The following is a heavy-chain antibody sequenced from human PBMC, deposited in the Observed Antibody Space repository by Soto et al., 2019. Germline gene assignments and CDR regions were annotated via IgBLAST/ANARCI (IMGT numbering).Heavy chain of an antibody. V-gene: IGHV1-69*01. D-gene: IGHD3-16*01. CDR3: ARDPAGGPHYSYYCMDV. J-gene: IGHJ6*02. CDR1: GGTFSSYA. Sequence: QVQLVQSGAEVKKPGSSVKVSCKASGGTFSSYAISWVRQAPGQGLEWMGGIIPIFGTANYAQKFQGRVTITADESTSTAYMELSSLRSEDTAVYHCARDPAGGPHYSYYCMDVWGQGTTVTVSS. CDR2: IIPIFGTA.